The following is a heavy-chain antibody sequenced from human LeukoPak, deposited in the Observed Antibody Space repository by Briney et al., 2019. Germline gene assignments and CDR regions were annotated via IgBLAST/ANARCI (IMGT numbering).Heavy chain of an antibody. CDR2: INPNSGDT. D-gene: IGHD3-22*01. CDR3: ARARIITMIVVVPDFDY. J-gene: IGHJ4*02. CDR1: GYTFTDYY. V-gene: IGHV1-2*02. Sequence: ASVKVSCKASGYTFTDYYMHWVRQAPGQGLEWMGWINPNSGDTNYVQKFQGRVTMTRDTSISTAYMELSRLRSDDTAIYYCARARIITMIVVVPDFDYWGQGTLVTVSS.